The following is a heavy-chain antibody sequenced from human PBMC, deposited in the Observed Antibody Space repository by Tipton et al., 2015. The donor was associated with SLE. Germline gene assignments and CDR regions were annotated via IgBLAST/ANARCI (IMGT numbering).Heavy chain of an antibody. J-gene: IGHJ5*02. CDR1: GGSISSYY. D-gene: IGHD3-22*01. Sequence: TLSLTCTVSGGSISSYYWSWIRQPPGKGLEWIGYIYTSGGTNYNPSLKSRVTISVDTSKNQFSPKLSSVTAADTAVYYCAREPYYYDSSGYYVSWFDPWGQGTLVTVSS. V-gene: IGHV4-4*08. CDR2: IYTSGGT. CDR3: AREPYYYDSSGYYVSWFDP.